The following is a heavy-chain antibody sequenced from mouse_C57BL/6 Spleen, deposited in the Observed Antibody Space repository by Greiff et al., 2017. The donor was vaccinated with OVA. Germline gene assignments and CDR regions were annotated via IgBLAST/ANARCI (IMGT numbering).Heavy chain of an antibody. CDR3: AWDDYSNFGYFDV. CDR1: GFTFSDFY. D-gene: IGHD2-5*01. J-gene: IGHJ1*03. Sequence: EVQGVESGGGLVQSGRSLRLSCATSGFTFSDFYMEWVRHAPGKGLEWIAASRNKANDYTTEYSASVKGRFIVSRDNSQSILYFQMNALRAEDTAIYCCAWDDYSNFGYFDVWGTGTTVTVSS. CDR2: SRNKANDYTT. V-gene: IGHV7-1*01.